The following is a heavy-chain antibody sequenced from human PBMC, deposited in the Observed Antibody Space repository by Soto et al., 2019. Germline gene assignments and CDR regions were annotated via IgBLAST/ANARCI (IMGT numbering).Heavy chain of an antibody. D-gene: IGHD6-6*01. V-gene: IGHV3-21*01. CDR1: GFTFSSYS. CDR3: ARVQGIAARCYFDY. CDR2: ISSSSSYI. Sequence: GGSLRLSCAASGFTFSSYSMNWVRQAPGKGLEWVSSISSSSSYIYYADSVKGRFTISRDNAKNSLYQQMNSLRAEDTAVYYGARVQGIAARCYFDYWGQGTLVTVSS. J-gene: IGHJ4*02.